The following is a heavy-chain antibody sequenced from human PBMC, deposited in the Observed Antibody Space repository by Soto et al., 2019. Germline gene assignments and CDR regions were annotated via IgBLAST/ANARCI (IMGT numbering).Heavy chain of an antibody. D-gene: IGHD2-8*01. CDR2: IYYSGST. Sequence: SETLSLTCTVSGGSISSYYWSWIRQPPGKGLEWIGYIYYSGSTNYNPSPKSRVTISVDTSKNQFSLKLSSVTAADTAVYYCARGGDCTNGVCYIGYYYYYMDVWGKGTTVTVSS. CDR1: GGSISSYY. V-gene: IGHV4-59*01. CDR3: ARGGDCTNGVCYIGYYYYYMDV. J-gene: IGHJ6*03.